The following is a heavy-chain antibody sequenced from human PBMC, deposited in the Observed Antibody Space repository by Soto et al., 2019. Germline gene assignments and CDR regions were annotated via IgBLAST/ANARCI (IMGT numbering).Heavy chain of an antibody. V-gene: IGHV3-7*01. CDR3: ARDGYYASGTMY. CDR2: IKQDGSEK. Sequence: PASGFTFSNYWMTWVRQAPGKGLEWVANIKQDGSEKYYVDSVKGRFTISRDNAKNSLYLQMNSLRAEDTAVYYCARDGYYASGTMYWGQGTLVTVSS. D-gene: IGHD3-10*01. J-gene: IGHJ4*02. CDR1: GFTFSNYW.